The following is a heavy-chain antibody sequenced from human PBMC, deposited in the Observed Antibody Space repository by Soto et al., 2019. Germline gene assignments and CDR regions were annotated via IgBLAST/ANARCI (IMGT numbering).Heavy chain of an antibody. CDR1: GYTFSSYA. J-gene: IGHJ4*02. CDR3: ARDTGDGTFDF. CDR2: INAGYGNT. Sequence: QVHLVQSGAEVRKPGASVKVSCKASGYTFSSYAMHWVRQAPGQRLEWMGWINAGYGNTKSSQKFQARVTISRDTSASTAYMELTRLRSEDTAVYYCARDTGDGTFDFWGQGTLVTVSS. V-gene: IGHV1-3*01. D-gene: IGHD7-27*01.